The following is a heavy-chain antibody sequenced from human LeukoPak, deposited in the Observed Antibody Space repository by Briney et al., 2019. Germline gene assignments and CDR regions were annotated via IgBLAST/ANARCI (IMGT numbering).Heavy chain of an antibody. D-gene: IGHD2-21*02. Sequence: GASVKVSCKASGYTFTSYGIGWVRQAPGQGLEWMGWISAYNGNTNYAQKLQGRVTMTTDTSTSTAYMELRSLRSDDTAVYYCARKLTAAGESNWFDPWGQGTLVTVSS. CDR2: ISAYNGNT. J-gene: IGHJ5*02. CDR3: ARKLTAAGESNWFDP. V-gene: IGHV1-18*01. CDR1: GYTFTSYG.